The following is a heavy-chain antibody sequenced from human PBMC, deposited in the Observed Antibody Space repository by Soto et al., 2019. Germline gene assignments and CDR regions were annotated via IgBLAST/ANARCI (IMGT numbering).Heavy chain of an antibody. J-gene: IGHJ4*02. V-gene: IGHV3-23*01. CDR3: AKDSRAFCGGDCSKDY. Sequence: GGSLRLSCAAPGFIFSNYAMTWFRQGPGRGLEWVSTTSFSGGRTYYADSVKGRFTISRDNSNNTLFLQMSSLRAEDTAIYYCAKDSRAFCGGDCSKDYWGQGTLVTVSS. D-gene: IGHD2-21*02. CDR2: TSFSGGRT. CDR1: GFIFSNYA.